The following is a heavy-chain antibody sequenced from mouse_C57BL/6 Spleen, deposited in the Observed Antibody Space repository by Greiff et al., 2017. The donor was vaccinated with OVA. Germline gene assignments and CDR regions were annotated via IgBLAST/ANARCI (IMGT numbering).Heavy chain of an antibody. CDR2: IYPGDGDT. CDR1: GYAFSSSW. J-gene: IGHJ1*03. V-gene: IGHV1-82*01. Sequence: QVQLQQSGPELVKPGASVKISCKASGYAFSSSWMNWVKQRPGKGLEWIGRIYPGDGDTNYNGKFKGKATLTADKSSSTAYMQLSSLTSEDSAVYFCARGGVYDYDADWYFDVWGTGTTVTVSS. CDR3: ARGGVYDYDADWYFDV. D-gene: IGHD2-4*01.